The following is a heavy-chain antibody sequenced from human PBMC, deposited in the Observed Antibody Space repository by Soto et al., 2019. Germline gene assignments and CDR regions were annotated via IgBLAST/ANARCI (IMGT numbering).Heavy chain of an antibody. CDR2: ISGSGGST. CDR1: GFTFSSYA. CDR3: AKDLEHYYDSSGYAFDI. V-gene: IGHV3-23*01. J-gene: IGHJ3*02. D-gene: IGHD3-22*01. Sequence: GGSLRLSCAASGFTFSSYAMSWVRQAPGKGLEWVSAISGSGGSTYYADSVKGRFTISRDNSKNTLYLQMNSLRAEDTAVYYCAKDLEHYYDSSGYAFDIWGQGTMVTVSS.